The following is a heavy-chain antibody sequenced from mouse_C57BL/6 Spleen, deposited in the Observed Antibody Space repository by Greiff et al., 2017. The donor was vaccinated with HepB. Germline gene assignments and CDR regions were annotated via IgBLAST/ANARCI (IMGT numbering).Heavy chain of an antibody. CDR1: GYAFSSSW. CDR3: ATNGYYFDY. J-gene: IGHJ2*01. Sequence: QVQLQQSGPELVKPGASVKISCKASGYAFSSSWMNWVKQRPGKGLEWIGRIYPGDGDTNYNGKFKGKATLTADKSSSTAYMQLSSLTSEDSAVYFCATNGYYFDYWGQGTTLTVSS. V-gene: IGHV1-82*01. CDR2: IYPGDGDT. D-gene: IGHD4-1*01.